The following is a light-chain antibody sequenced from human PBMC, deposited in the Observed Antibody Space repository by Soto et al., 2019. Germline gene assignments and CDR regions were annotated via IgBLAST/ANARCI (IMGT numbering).Light chain of an antibody. Sequence: EIMMTQSPGTLSVSPGERATLSCRASQSISNRLAWYQQKPGQTPRLLIYGASTRATDIPTRFSGGGSGTEFTLPISSLQSDDLSVYFCQQYSDWPWTFGQGTKVEL. CDR3: QQYSDWPWT. V-gene: IGKV3-15*01. J-gene: IGKJ1*01. CDR2: GAS. CDR1: QSISNR.